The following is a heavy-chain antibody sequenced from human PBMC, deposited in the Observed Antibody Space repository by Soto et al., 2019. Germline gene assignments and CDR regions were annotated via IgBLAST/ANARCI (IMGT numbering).Heavy chain of an antibody. Sequence: ASVKVSCKASGYTFTSYGISWARQAPGQGLEWMGWISAYNGNTNYAQKLQGRVTMTTDTSTSTAYMELRSLRSDDTAVYYCARDYDILTGYYALDYWGQGTLVTVSS. J-gene: IGHJ4*02. CDR2: ISAYNGNT. CDR1: GYTFTSYG. V-gene: IGHV1-18*01. CDR3: ARDYDILTGYYALDY. D-gene: IGHD3-9*01.